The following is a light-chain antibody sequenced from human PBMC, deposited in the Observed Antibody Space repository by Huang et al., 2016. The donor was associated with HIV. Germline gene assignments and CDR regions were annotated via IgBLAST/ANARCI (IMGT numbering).Light chain of an antibody. Sequence: AIQMTQSPSSLSASVGDRVTITCRASPDIRKDLCWYQQRPGRDPKLLIYAALHLQSGGPPRFSGGGSGTDFTLTISDLRPEDFATYYCLQDYTYPSTFGLGTKLEL. V-gene: IGKV1-6*01. J-gene: IGKJ2*01. CDR3: LQDYTYPST. CDR2: AAL. CDR1: PDIRKD.